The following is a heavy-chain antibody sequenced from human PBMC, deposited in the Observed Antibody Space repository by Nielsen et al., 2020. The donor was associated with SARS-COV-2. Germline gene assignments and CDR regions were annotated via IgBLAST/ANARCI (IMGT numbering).Heavy chain of an antibody. CDR1: GGTFSSYA. D-gene: IGHD6-19*01. Sequence: SVKVSCKASGGTFSSYAISWVRQAPGQGLEWMGRIIPILGIANYAQKFQGRVTITADKSTSTAYMELSSLRSEDTAVYYCARDFSIAVAGTGYWGQGTLVTVSS. J-gene: IGHJ4*02. V-gene: IGHV1-69*04. CDR3: ARDFSIAVAGTGY. CDR2: IIPILGIA.